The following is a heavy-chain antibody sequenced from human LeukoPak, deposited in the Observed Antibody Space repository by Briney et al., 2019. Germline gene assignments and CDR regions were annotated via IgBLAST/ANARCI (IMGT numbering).Heavy chain of an antibody. CDR3: ATSATRAAAGSFDY. D-gene: IGHD6-13*01. CDR2: INHSGST. CDR1: GGSFSGYY. J-gene: IGHJ4*02. V-gene: IGHV4-34*01. Sequence: PSETLSLTCAVYGGSFSGYYWSWIRQPPGKGLGWIGEINHSGSTNYNPSLKSRVTISVDTSKNQFSLKLSSVTAADTAVYYCATSATRAAAGSFDYWGQGTLVTVSS.